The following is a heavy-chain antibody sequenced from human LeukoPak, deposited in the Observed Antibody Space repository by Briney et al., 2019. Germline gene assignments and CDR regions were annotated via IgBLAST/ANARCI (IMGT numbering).Heavy chain of an antibody. J-gene: IGHJ6*02. Sequence: GESLKISCKGSGYSFTSYWIGWVRQMPGKGLEWMGIIYPGDSDTRYSPSFQGQVTISADKSISTAYLQWSSLKASDTAMYYCARGRRGYSYGSYYYYGMDVWGQGTTVTVSS. CDR3: ARGRRGYSYGSYYYYGMDV. V-gene: IGHV5-51*01. CDR1: GYSFTSYW. CDR2: IYPGDSDT. D-gene: IGHD5-18*01.